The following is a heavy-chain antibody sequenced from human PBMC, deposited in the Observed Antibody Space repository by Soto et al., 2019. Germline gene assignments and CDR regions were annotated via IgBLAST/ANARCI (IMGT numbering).Heavy chain of an antibody. J-gene: IGHJ4*02. V-gene: IGHV3-33*01. CDR2: IWYDGTDK. CDR3: VGSGTYYLDC. Sequence: EQFGGGVVQPGGSLRLSCVVSGFTFTKYGMHWVRQTPDKGLEWVAVIWYDGTDKKYADSVKGRFTISRDDYKNTVSLQMNTLRVEDTAVYYCVGSGTYYLDCWGQGSLVTVSS. D-gene: IGHD3-10*01. CDR1: GFTFTKYG.